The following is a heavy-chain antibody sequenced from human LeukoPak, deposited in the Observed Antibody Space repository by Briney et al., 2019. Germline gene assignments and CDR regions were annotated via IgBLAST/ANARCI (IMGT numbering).Heavy chain of an antibody. V-gene: IGHV3-30*02. CDR2: IRYDGSNK. CDR1: GFTFSSYG. J-gene: IGHJ4*02. CDR3: TRGGVDY. Sequence: GGSLRLSCAASGFTFSSYGMHWVRQAPGKGLEWVAFIRYDGSNKYYADSVKGRFTISRDNSKNTLYLQMNSLRAEDTAVYFCTRGGVDYWGQGTLVTVSS.